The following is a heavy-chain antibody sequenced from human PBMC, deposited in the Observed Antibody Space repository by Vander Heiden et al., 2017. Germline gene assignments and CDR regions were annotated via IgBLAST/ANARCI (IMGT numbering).Heavy chain of an antibody. D-gene: IGHD3-3*02. CDR3: ATIPVASLQYYTYGMDV. CDR2: IYYSGDT. V-gene: IGHV4-39*01. J-gene: IGHJ6*02. Sequence: QLQLQESGPGLVKPSETLSLTCTVSGGSISSSSYYWGWIRQPPGKGLEWIGSIYYSGDTYYNPSLKGRVTMSVDTSKNQFSLKLSSVTAADTAVYYCATIPVASLQYYTYGMDVWGHGTTVTVSS. CDR1: GGSISSSSYY.